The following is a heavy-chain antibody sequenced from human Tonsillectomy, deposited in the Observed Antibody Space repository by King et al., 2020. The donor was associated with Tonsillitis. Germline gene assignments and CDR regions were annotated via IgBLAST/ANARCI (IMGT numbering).Heavy chain of an antibody. CDR2: INPGDSDT. J-gene: IGHJ3*02. Sequence: QLVQSGAEVKKPGESLKISCKGSGYSFTSNWIGWVRQMPGKGLDWMGIINPGDSDTRYSPSFQGQVTISADKSIRTVYLQWSSLKPSDTAMHYCARRGDGYNYAFDIWGQGTMVTVSS. CDR3: ARRGDGYNYAFDI. CDR1: GYSFTSNW. D-gene: IGHD5-24*01. V-gene: IGHV5-51*01.